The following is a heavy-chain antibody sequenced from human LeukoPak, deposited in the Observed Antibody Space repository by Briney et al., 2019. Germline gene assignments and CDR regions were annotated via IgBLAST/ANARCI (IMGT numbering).Heavy chain of an antibody. Sequence: GASVKVSCKVSGYTLTELSMHWVRQAPGKGLEWMGGFDPEDGETIYAQKFQGRATMTEDTSTDTAYMELSSLRSEDTAVYYCATVTSSGWSLGAFDIWGQGTMVTVSS. CDR1: GYTLTELS. V-gene: IGHV1-24*01. CDR2: FDPEDGET. CDR3: ATVTSSGWSLGAFDI. D-gene: IGHD6-19*01. J-gene: IGHJ3*02.